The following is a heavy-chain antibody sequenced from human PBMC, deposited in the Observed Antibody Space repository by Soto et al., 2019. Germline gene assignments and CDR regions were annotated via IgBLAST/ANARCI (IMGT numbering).Heavy chain of an antibody. V-gene: IGHV3-48*02. CDR1: GFIFSTYS. J-gene: IGHJ4*02. CDR3: AASLYGSGLSFDY. Sequence: EVQLVESGGGLVQPGGSLRLSCAASGFIFSTYSMNWVRQAPGKGLEWVSYIRSDGSAKYYTDSVKGRLIISRDNAKNSLYLQMNSLRNEDTALYYCAASLYGSGLSFDYWGQGTLVTVSS. D-gene: IGHD3-10*01. CDR2: IRSDGSAK.